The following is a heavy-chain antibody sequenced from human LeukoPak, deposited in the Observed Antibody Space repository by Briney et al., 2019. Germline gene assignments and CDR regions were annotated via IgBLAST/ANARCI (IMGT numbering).Heavy chain of an antibody. CDR3: ARDRDILAGYPNDAFDI. CDR1: GYFFTGYY. Sequence: ASVKVSCTASGYFFTGYYMHWVRQAPGQGLEWMGWINPNSGDTNIAQQFQGRVAMTRDTSISTAYMDLSSLRSDDTAVYYCARDRDILAGYPNDAFDIWGPGTMVTVSS. J-gene: IGHJ3*02. CDR2: INPNSGDT. V-gene: IGHV1-2*02. D-gene: IGHD3-9*01.